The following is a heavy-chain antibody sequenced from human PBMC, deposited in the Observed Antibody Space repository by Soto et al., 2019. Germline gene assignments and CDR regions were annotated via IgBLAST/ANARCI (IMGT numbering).Heavy chain of an antibody. CDR2: IKSKTDGGTT. J-gene: IGHJ4*02. D-gene: IGHD1-26*01. CDR3: TTHTEWEPTSRTPYATFFDY. CDR1: GFTFSNAW. Sequence: GGSLRLSCAASGFTFSNAWMNWVRQAPGKGLEWVGRIKSKTDGGTTDYAAPVKGRFTISRDDSKNTLYLQMNSLKTEDTAVYYCTTHTEWEPTSRTPYATFFDYWGQGTLVTVSS. V-gene: IGHV3-15*07.